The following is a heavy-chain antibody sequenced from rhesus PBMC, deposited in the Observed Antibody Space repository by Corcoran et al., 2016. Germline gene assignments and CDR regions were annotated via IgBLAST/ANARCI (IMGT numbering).Heavy chain of an antibody. D-gene: IGHD1-20*01. V-gene: IGHV4-80*01. CDR2: INGNSGST. J-gene: IGHJ4*01. CDR1: GASISTYW. CDR3: ARGVDSWNKFDY. Sequence: QVQLQESGPGLVKPSETLSLSCAVSGASISTYWWSWIRQPPGKGLEWIGEINGNSGSTYYNPSLKSQVTISKDASKNQYSLKLSSVTAADTALYYCARGVDSWNKFDYWGQGALVTVSS.